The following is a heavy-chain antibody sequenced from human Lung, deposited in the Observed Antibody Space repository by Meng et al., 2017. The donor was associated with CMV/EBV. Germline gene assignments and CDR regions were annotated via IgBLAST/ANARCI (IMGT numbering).Heavy chain of an antibody. CDR2: LHSDGFT. D-gene: IGHD3-22*01. CDR3: ARGILGGYYDSRGYVTDF. J-gene: IGHJ4*02. V-gene: IGHV3-66*02. CDR1: GFTVSSNY. Sequence: GESXKISXAASGFTVSSNYMSWVRQAPGKGLEWISVLHSDGFTKYADSVKGRFTISRDNPKNTLYLEMSSLRTEDTAVYYCARGILGGYYDSRGYVTDFWGQGTLVTVSS.